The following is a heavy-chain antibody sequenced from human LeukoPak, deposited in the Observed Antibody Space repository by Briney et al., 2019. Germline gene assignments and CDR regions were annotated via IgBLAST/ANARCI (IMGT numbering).Heavy chain of an antibody. CDR3: ARDPDLRYMDV. J-gene: IGHJ6*03. CDR2: INPSGGGT. Sequence: ASVKVSCKASGYTFTSYYMHWVRQAPGQGLEWMGIINPSGGGTSYAQKFQGRVTMTRDMSTSTVYMELSSLRSEDTAVYYCARDPDLRYMDVWGKGTTVTVSS. CDR1: GYTFTSYY. D-gene: IGHD1-14*01. V-gene: IGHV1-46*01.